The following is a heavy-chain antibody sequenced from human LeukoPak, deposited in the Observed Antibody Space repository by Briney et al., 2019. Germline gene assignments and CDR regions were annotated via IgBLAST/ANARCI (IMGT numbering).Heavy chain of an antibody. Sequence: SETLSLTCAVYGGSFSGYYWSWIRQPPGKGLEWIGEINHSGSTNYNPSLKSRVTISADTSKNQFSLKLSSVTAADTAVYYCARGRSGFGYWGQGTLVTVSS. CDR1: GGSFSGYY. CDR2: INHSGST. V-gene: IGHV4-34*01. D-gene: IGHD2-8*02. J-gene: IGHJ4*02. CDR3: ARGRSGFGY.